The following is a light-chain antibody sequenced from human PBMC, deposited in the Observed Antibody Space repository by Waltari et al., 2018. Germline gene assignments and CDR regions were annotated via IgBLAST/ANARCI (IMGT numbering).Light chain of an antibody. CDR1: SSNIGTNY. V-gene: IGLV1-51*01. CDR2: DNN. Sequence: QSVLTQPPSVSAAPGQKVTISCSGTSSNIGTNYLSWYQQFPGTAPKLLIYDNNKRPSGIPDRFSGSKSGTSATLVITGLQTGDEAAYYCATWDTTLSKVFGGGTKLTVL. J-gene: IGLJ2*01. CDR3: ATWDTTLSKV.